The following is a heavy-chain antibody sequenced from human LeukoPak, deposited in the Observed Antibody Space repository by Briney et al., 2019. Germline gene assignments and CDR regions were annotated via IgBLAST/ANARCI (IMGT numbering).Heavy chain of an antibody. D-gene: IGHD3-3*01. Sequence: PSETXPLTCXXSGGSISSSRXXWGWIRQPPGKGVEGIGSIYYSGSTFYNPSLKSRVTISVDTSKNQFSLKLSSVTAADTAVYYCARTYNDFWSGYYIWGQGTLVTVSS. CDR1: GGSISSSRXX. CDR2: IYYSGST. V-gene: IGHV4-39*07. J-gene: IGHJ4*02. CDR3: ARTYNDFWSGYYI.